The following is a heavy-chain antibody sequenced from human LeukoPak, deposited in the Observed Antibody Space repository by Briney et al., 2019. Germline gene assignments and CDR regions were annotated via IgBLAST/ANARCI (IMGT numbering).Heavy chain of an antibody. Sequence: GASVKVSCKASGYTFTSYGISWVRQAPGQGLEWMGWISAYNGNTNYAQKLQGRVTMTTDTSTSTAYMELRSLRSDDTAVYYCARDGTMVRGVRVYYYYYMDVWGIGTTVTVSS. J-gene: IGHJ6*03. CDR3: ARDGTMVRGVRVYYYYYMDV. CDR2: ISAYNGNT. D-gene: IGHD3-10*01. V-gene: IGHV1-18*01. CDR1: GYTFTSYG.